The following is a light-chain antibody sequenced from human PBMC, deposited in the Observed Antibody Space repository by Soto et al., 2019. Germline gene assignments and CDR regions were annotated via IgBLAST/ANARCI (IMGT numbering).Light chain of an antibody. J-gene: IGKJ1*01. Sequence: EFVLTQSPDTLSLPPGERATLSCRASQSISSYLAWYQQKPGQAPRLLIYDASSRATGIPARFSGSGSGTDFTLTISSLEPEDISLYYCQQYHTSPLTFGQGTKVDIK. CDR1: QSISSY. CDR3: QQYHTSPLT. V-gene: IGKV3-11*01. CDR2: DAS.